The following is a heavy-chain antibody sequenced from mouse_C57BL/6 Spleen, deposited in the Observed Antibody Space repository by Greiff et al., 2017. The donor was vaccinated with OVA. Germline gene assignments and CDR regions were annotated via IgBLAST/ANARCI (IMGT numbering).Heavy chain of an antibody. Sequence: EVQLVESGGGLVKPGGSLKLSCAASGFTFSSYAMSWVRQTPEKRLEWVATISDGGSYTYYPDNVKGRFTISRDNAKNNLYLQMSHLKSEDTAMYYCARDEGSSGWFAYWGQGTLVTVSA. D-gene: IGHD1-1*01. CDR1: GFTFSSYA. V-gene: IGHV5-4*01. J-gene: IGHJ3*01. CDR2: ISDGGSYT. CDR3: ARDEGSSGWFAY.